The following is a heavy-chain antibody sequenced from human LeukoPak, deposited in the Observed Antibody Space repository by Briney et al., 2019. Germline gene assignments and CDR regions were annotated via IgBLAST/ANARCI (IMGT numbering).Heavy chain of an antibody. CDR3: ARVLSGYDE. D-gene: IGHD5-12*01. Sequence: SETLSLTCAVSGGSIVSNDWWTWVRPPPGKGLEWIGEIYHTGSPHYSPSFKSRIAMSVDDSKNQFSLRLNSVSAADTAVYYCARVLSGYDEWGQGTLVTVSS. J-gene: IGHJ4*02. V-gene: IGHV4-4*02. CDR1: GGSIVSNDW. CDR2: IYHTGSP.